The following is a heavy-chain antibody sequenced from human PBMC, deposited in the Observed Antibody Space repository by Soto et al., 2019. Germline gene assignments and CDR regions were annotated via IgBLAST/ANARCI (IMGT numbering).Heavy chain of an antibody. Sequence: ASVKVSCKASGYTFTGYYMHWVRQAPGQGLEWMGWINPNSGGTNYAQKFQGWVTMTRDTSISTAYMELSRLRSDDTAVYYCARVGVTTYYYGMDVWGQGTTVTVSS. V-gene: IGHV1-2*04. CDR2: INPNSGGT. D-gene: IGHD4-17*01. CDR1: GYTFTGYY. J-gene: IGHJ6*02. CDR3: ARVGVTTYYYGMDV.